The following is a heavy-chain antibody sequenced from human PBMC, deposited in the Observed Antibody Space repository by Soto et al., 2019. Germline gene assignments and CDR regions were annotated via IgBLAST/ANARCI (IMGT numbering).Heavy chain of an antibody. V-gene: IGHV4-59*01. D-gene: IGHD5-18*01. CDR1: GGSISSYY. CDR3: ASDLGRYRFGYYS. J-gene: IGHJ4*02. Sequence: SETLSLTCTVSGGSISSYYWSWIRQPPGKGLEWIGYIYYSGSTNYNPSLKSRVTISVDTSKNQFSLKLSSVTAADAAVYYCASDLGRYRFGYYSWRQAPLVTVPS. CDR2: IYYSGST.